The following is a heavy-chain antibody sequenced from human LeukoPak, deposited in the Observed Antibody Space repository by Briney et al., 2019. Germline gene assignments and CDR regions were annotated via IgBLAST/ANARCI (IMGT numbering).Heavy chain of an antibody. CDR2: ISSSGSTI. CDR1: GFTFSSYE. D-gene: IGHD3-22*01. J-gene: IGHJ6*03. V-gene: IGHV3-48*03. Sequence: QPGGSLRLSCAASGFTFSSYEMNWVRQAPGKGLEWVSYISSSGSTIYYADSVKGRFTISRDNAKNSLYLQMNSLRAEDTAVYYCARAKDSSGYYSYYYYYYMDVWGKGTTATVSS. CDR3: ARAKDSSGYYSYYYYYYMDV.